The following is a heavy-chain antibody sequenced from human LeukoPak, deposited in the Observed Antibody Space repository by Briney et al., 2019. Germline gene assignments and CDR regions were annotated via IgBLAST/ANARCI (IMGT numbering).Heavy chain of an antibody. CDR3: ARFTPRLTREKFDY. D-gene: IGHD2-2*01. CDR1: GYTFTSYD. J-gene: IGHJ4*02. V-gene: IGHV1-18*01. CDR2: ISAYNGNT. Sequence: ASVKVSCKASGYTFTSYDINWVRQATGQGLEWMGWISAYNGNTKYAQKFQGRVIMTTDTSTSTAYMELRSLRSDDTAVYYCARFTPRLTREKFDYWGLGTLVTVSS.